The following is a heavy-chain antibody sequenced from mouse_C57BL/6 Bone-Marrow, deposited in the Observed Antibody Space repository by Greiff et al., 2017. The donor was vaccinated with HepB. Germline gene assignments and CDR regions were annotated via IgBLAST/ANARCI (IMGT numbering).Heavy chain of an antibody. J-gene: IGHJ1*03. V-gene: IGHV5-12*01. CDR3: ARHKNFDV. Sequence: EVNVVESGGGLVQPGGSLKLSCAASGFTFSDYYMYWVRQTPEKRLEWVAYISNGGGSTYYPDTVKGRFTISRDNAKNTLYLQMSRLKSEDTAMYYCARHKNFDVWGTGTTVTVSS. CDR1: GFTFSDYY. CDR2: ISNGGGST.